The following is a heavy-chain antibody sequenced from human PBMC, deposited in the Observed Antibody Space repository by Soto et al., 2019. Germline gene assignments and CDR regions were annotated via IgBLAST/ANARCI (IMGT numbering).Heavy chain of an antibody. CDR3: ASGLYEGHSSSWTDFAY. V-gene: IGHV1-8*01. D-gene: IGHD6-13*01. J-gene: IGHJ4*02. Sequence: ASVKVSCKASGYTFTSYDINWVRQATGQGLEWMGWMNPNSGNTGYAQRFQGRVTMTRNTSISTAYMELSSLRSEDTAVYYCASGLYEGHSSSWTDFAYWGQGTLVTVSS. CDR2: MNPNSGNT. CDR1: GYTFTSYD.